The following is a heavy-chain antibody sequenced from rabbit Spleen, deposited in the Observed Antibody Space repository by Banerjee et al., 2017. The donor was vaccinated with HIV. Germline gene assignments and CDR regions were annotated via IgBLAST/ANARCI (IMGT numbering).Heavy chain of an antibody. CDR2: IYTGNDNT. CDR3: ARDGAGGSYFAL. CDR1: GFSFSSSYY. D-gene: IGHD8-1*01. Sequence: QEQLVESGGGLVQPEGSLTLTCTASGFSFSSSYYMCWVRQAPGKGLEWIGCIYTGNDNTYYASWVNGRFTISKTSSTTVTLQMTSLTVADTATYFCARDGAGGSYFALWGQGTLVTVS. V-gene: IGHV1S45*01. J-gene: IGHJ3*01.